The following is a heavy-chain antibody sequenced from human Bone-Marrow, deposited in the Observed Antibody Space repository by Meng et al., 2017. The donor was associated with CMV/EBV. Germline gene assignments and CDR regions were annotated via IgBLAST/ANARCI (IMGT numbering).Heavy chain of an antibody. Sequence: ASVKVSCKASGYTFTGYYMHWVRQAPGQGLEWMGWINPNSGGTTTYAQKFQGRVTLTRDPSSSTVYIEMSSLRPEDTAVYYCARVNPLEDYYYYYGMDVWGQGTTVTVSS. CDR2: INPNSGGTT. V-gene: IGHV1-46*01. CDR3: ARVNPLEDYYYYYGMDV. D-gene: IGHD1-14*01. CDR1: GYTFTGYY. J-gene: IGHJ6*02.